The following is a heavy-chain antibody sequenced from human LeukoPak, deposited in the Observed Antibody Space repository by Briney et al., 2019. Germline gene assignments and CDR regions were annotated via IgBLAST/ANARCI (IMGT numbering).Heavy chain of an antibody. Sequence: PSETLSLTCTVSGYSISSDYYWGWIRQPPGKGLDWIGSIYHSGSTYYNPSLKSRVTISLDTSKNQFSLKLRSVTAAETAVYYCARDRLGEMNEAFDIRGQGTMVTVSS. J-gene: IGHJ3*02. D-gene: IGHD3-10*01. CDR1: GYSISSDYY. V-gene: IGHV4-38-2*02. CDR2: IYHSGST. CDR3: ARDRLGEMNEAFDI.